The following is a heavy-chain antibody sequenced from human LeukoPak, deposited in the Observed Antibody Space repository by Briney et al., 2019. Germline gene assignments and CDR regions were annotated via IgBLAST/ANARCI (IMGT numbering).Heavy chain of an antibody. V-gene: IGHV4-34*01. CDR2: INHSGST. CDR1: GGSFSGYY. J-gene: IGHJ4*02. D-gene: IGHD6-13*01. Sequence: PSETLSLTCAVYGGSFSGYYWSWIRQPPGKGLEWIGEINHSGSTNYNPSLKSRVSISVDSSKNQSSLKVSSVTAADTAVYYCARGSDTAAGLYWGQGTLVTVSS. CDR3: ARGSDTAAGLY.